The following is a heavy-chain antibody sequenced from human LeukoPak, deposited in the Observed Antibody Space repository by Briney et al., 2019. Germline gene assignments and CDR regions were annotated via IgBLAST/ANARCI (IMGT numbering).Heavy chain of an antibody. CDR2: ISGSGGST. V-gene: IGHV3-23*01. CDR3: ANDPLFFYYGMDV. Sequence: GGSLRLSCAASGFTFSSYAMSWVRQAPGKGLEWVSAISGSGGSTYYADSVKGRFTISRDNSKNTLYLQMNSLRAEDTAVYYCANDPLFFYYGMDVWGQGTTVTVSS. CDR1: GFTFSSYA. J-gene: IGHJ6*02. D-gene: IGHD3-10*01.